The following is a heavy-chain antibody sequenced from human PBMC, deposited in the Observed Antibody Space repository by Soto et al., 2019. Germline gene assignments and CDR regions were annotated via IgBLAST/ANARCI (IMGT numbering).Heavy chain of an antibody. D-gene: IGHD3-22*01. J-gene: IGHJ4*02. CDR2: INPNSGGT. V-gene: IGHV1-2*02. CDR3: ARDPGDYYDSSGHFDY. Sequence: ASVKVSCKASGYTFTGYYMHWVRQAPGQGLEWMGWINPNSGGTNYAQKFQGRVTMTRDTSISTAYMELSRLRSDDTAVYYCARDPGDYYDSSGHFDYWGQGTLVTVSS. CDR1: GYTFTGYY.